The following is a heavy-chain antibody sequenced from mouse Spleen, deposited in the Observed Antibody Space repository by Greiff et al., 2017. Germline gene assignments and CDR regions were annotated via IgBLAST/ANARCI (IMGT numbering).Heavy chain of an antibody. CDR1: GFSLTSYD. CDR3: VRAPYYGSSYGYFDV. J-gene: IGHJ1*01. CDR2: IWTGGGT. Sequence: VQVVESGPGLVAPSQSLSITCTVSGFSLTSYDISWIRQPPGKGLEWLGVIWTGGGTNYNSAFMSRLSISKDNSKSQVFLKMNSLQTDDTAIYYCVRAPYYGSSYGYFDVWGAGTTVTVSS. V-gene: IGHV2-9-2*01. D-gene: IGHD1-1*01.